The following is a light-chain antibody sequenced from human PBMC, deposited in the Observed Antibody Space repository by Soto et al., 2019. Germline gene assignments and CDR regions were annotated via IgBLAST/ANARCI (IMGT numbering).Light chain of an antibody. J-gene: IGKJ1*01. CDR3: QQYNTYLT. CDR1: QSIGEW. CDR2: KAS. V-gene: IGKV1-5*03. Sequence: IQMNQSASSLSASVGDRVTIAFRASQSIGEWLAWYQQKPGKAPKLLIYKASSLESGVPSRFSGSGSGTEFTLTISSLQPDDFATYYCQQYNTYLTFGQGTKVDI.